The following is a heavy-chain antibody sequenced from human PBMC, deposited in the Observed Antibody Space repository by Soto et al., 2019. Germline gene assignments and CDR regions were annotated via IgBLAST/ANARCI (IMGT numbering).Heavy chain of an antibody. CDR2: VYHNVTS. CDR3: ARDLDRYCSVTSCHAMDV. J-gene: IGHJ6*02. D-gene: IGHD2-15*01. Sequence: PSETLSLTCVVSGGSIISTNWWAFVRQTPGKGLEWIGEVYHNVTSNYNPSLKGRATISADRSKDQVSLRLNSVIDADTAVYYCARDLDRYCSVTSCHAMDVWGQGTPVTVSS. V-gene: IGHV4-4*02. CDR1: GGSIISTNW.